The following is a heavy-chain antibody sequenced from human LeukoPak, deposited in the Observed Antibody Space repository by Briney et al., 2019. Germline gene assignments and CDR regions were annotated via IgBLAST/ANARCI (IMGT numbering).Heavy chain of an antibody. J-gene: IGHJ4*02. CDR3: ARLDSSGLNDYFDY. CDR2: INHSGST. Sequence: PSETLSLTCAVYGGSFSGYYWSWIRQPPGKGLEWIGEINHSGSTNYNPSLKSRVTISVDTSKNQFSLKLSSVTAADTAVYYCARLDSSGLNDYFDYWGQGTLVTVSS. V-gene: IGHV4-34*01. D-gene: IGHD6-19*01. CDR1: GGSFSGYY.